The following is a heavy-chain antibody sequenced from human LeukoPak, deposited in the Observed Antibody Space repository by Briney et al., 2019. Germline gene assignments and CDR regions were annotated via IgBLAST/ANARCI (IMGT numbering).Heavy chain of an antibody. V-gene: IGHV1-2*02. Sequence: ASVKVSCKASGYTFTGYYMHWVRQAPGQGLEWMGWINPNSGGTNYAQKFQGRVTMTRDTSISTAYMELSRLRSDDTAVYYCATRQGRDSGLEYWGQGTLVTVSS. CDR1: GYTFTGYY. CDR3: ATRQGRDSGLEY. CDR2: INPNSGGT. D-gene: IGHD5-12*01. J-gene: IGHJ4*02.